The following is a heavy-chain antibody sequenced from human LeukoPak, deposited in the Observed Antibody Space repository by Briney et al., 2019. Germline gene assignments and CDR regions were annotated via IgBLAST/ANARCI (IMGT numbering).Heavy chain of an antibody. Sequence: SVKVSRKASGGTFSSYAISWVRQAPGQGLEWMGRIIPIFGTANYAQKFQGRVTITTDESTSTAYMELSSLRSEDTAVYYCAGDRYSSSSYYYYMDVWGKGTTVTVSS. CDR1: GGTFSSYA. D-gene: IGHD6-6*01. V-gene: IGHV1-69*05. CDR3: AGDRYSSSSYYYYMDV. CDR2: IIPIFGTA. J-gene: IGHJ6*03.